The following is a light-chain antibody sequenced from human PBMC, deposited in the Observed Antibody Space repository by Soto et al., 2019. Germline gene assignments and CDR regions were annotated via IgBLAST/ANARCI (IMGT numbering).Light chain of an antibody. Sequence: DIQMTQSPSSLSASVGDRVTITWGASQSISSYLNWYQKKPGKAPKLLIYAASSLQSGVPSRFSGSGSGTDLTITISSLKNEDFETYYCQQSYSNTWTFGHGTKVDI. J-gene: IGKJ1*01. V-gene: IGKV1-39*01. CDR3: QQSYSNTWT. CDR2: AAS. CDR1: QSISSY.